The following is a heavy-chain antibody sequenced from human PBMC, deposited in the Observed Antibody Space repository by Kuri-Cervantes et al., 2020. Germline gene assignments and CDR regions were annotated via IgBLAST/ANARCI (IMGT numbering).Heavy chain of an antibody. Sequence: SETLSLTFAVYGGSFSGYYWSWIRQPPGKGLEWIGEINHSGSTNYNPSLKSRVTISVDTSKNQFSLKLSSVTAADTAVYYCAREGGYGDYAAFDYWGQGTLVTVSS. J-gene: IGHJ4*02. CDR1: GGSFSGYY. V-gene: IGHV4-34*01. CDR3: AREGGYGDYAAFDY. CDR2: INHSGST. D-gene: IGHD4-17*01.